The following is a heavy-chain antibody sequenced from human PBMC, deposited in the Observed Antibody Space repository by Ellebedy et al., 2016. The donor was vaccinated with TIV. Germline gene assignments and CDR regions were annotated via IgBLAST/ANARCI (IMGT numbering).Heavy chain of an antibody. D-gene: IGHD6-13*01. CDR1: GFTFSSYA. CDR3: AKDGVPYSSSWYGVNWFDP. V-gene: IGHV3-23*01. CDR2: ISGSGGST. Sequence: GESLKISCAASGFTFSSYAMSWVRQAPGKGLEWVSAISGSGGSTYYADSVKGRFTISRDNSKNTLYLQMNSLRAEDTAVYYCAKDGVPYSSSWYGVNWFDPWGQGTLVTVSS. J-gene: IGHJ5*02.